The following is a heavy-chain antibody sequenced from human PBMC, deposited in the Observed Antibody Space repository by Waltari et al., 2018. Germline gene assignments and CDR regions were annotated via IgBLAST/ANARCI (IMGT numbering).Heavy chain of an antibody. CDR3: AKDRLSDARGTYSFGTDV. CDR2: IVYDGSQK. D-gene: IGHD3-10*02. V-gene: IGHV3-30*18. CDR1: GFTFSSHG. J-gene: IGHJ6*02. Sequence: QVQLVESGGGVVKPGRSLRLSCAVSGFTFSSHGMHWVRQAPGKGLEWVAVIVYDGSQKYYADSVKGRFTISRDNSKSTMYLQMNSLRSDDTAVYFCAKDRLSDARGTYSFGTDVWGQGTTVTVS.